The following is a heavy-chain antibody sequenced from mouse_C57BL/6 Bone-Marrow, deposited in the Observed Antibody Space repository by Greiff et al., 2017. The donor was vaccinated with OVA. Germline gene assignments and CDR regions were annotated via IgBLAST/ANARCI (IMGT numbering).Heavy chain of an antibody. CDR1: GYSITSGYY. CDR3: ASRDGYPFAY. J-gene: IGHJ3*01. Sequence: VQLQQSGPGLVKPSQSLSLTCSVTGYSITSGYYWNWIRQFPGNKLEWMGYISYDGSNNYNPSLKNRISITRDTSKNQFFLKLNSVTTEDTATYYCASRDGYPFAYWGQGTLVTVSA. V-gene: IGHV3-6*01. D-gene: IGHD2-3*01. CDR2: ISYDGSN.